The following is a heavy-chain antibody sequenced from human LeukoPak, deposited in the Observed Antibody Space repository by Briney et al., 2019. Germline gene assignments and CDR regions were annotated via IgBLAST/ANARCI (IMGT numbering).Heavy chain of an antibody. V-gene: IGHV4-59*01. J-gene: IGHJ4*02. CDR1: GGSISSYY. CDR3: ARDVGYYFDY. CDR2: IYYSGST. Sequence: SETLSLTCTVSGGSISSYYGSWVLQHPGERLEWIGYIYYSGSTTYNPSLKSRVTISVDTSKNQFSLKLSSVTAADTAVYYCARDVGYYFDYWGQGTRVTVSS.